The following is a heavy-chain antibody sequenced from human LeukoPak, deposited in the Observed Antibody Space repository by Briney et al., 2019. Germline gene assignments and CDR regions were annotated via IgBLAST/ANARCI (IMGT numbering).Heavy chain of an antibody. J-gene: IGHJ4*02. D-gene: IGHD6-19*01. CDR2: SSGSGGST. Sequence: GGSLRLSCAASGFTFSSYAMSWVRQATGKGLEWVSASSGSGGSTYYADSVKGRYTISRDNSKNTLYLQMNSLRAEDTAVHYCAKDSIAVAGKYYFDYWGQGTLVTVSS. CDR3: AKDSIAVAGKYYFDY. CDR1: GFTFSSYA. V-gene: IGHV3-23*01.